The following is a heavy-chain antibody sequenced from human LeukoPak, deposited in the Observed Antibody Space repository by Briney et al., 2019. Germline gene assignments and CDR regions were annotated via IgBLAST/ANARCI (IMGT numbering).Heavy chain of an antibody. D-gene: IGHD2/OR15-2a*01. J-gene: IGHJ4*02. CDR2: IYHSGST. Sequence: PSETLSLTCAVSGGSISSSNYYWGWIRQPPGKGLEWIGTIYHSGSTYYNPSLKSRISISVDTSKNQFSLKLRSVTAADTAVYYCARPTSKLGSFDYWGQGTLVTVSS. V-gene: IGHV4-39*01. CDR1: GGSISSSNYY. CDR3: ARPTSKLGSFDY.